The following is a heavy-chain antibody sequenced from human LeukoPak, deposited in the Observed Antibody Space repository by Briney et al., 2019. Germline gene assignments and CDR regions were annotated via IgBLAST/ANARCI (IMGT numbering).Heavy chain of an antibody. CDR1: GFTFSSYG. J-gene: IGHJ5*02. CDR3: ARLESTYYYDSSGYNNWFDP. V-gene: IGHV3-30*03. Sequence: PGTSLRLSCAASGFTFSSYGMHWVRQAPGKGLEWVAVISYDGSNKYYADSVKGRFTISRDNSKNTLYLQMNSLRAEDTAVYYCARLESTYYYDSSGYNNWFDPWGQGTLVTVSS. D-gene: IGHD3-22*01. CDR2: ISYDGSNK.